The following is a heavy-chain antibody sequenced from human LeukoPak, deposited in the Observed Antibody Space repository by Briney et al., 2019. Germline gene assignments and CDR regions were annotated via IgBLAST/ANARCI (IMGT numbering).Heavy chain of an antibody. J-gene: IGHJ5*02. CDR2: IYYGGST. D-gene: IGHD3-9*01. Sequence: SETLSLTCTVSGGSISSYYWSWIRQPPGKGLEWIGYIYYGGSTNYNPSLKSRVTISVDTSKNQFSLKLSSVTAADTAVYYCARNGRAYYDILTGYRTDNWFDPWGQGTLVTVSS. CDR3: ARNGRAYYDILTGYRTDNWFDP. V-gene: IGHV4-59*08. CDR1: GGSISSYY.